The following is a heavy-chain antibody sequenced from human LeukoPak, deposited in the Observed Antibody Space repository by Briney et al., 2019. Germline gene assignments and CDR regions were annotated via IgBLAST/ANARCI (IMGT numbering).Heavy chain of an antibody. J-gene: IGHJ5*02. Sequence: ASVKVSCKASGYTFTSYGISWVRQAPGQGLEWMGWISAYNGNTNYAQKLQGRVTMTTDTSTSTAYMELRSLRSDDTAVYYCARVVTYSSSPTDWFDPWGQGTLVTVSS. V-gene: IGHV1-18*01. CDR3: ARVVTYSSSPTDWFDP. D-gene: IGHD6-6*01. CDR2: ISAYNGNT. CDR1: GYTFTSYG.